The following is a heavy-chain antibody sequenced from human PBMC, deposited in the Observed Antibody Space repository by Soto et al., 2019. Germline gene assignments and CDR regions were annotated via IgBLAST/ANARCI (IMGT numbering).Heavy chain of an antibody. CDR3: ARDGDVYRRDAFDV. J-gene: IGHJ3*01. CDR2: IYNNDGT. D-gene: IGHD4-4*01. Sequence: EVQLVESGGGLVQPGGSLRLSCAASGFTVSNKFMSWVRQAPGKGLERVSIIYNNDGTNYADSVKGRFTISRDKSENTLYLQMNSLRVEDTAVYYCARDGDVYRRDAFDVWGQGTTVTVSS. V-gene: IGHV3-66*01. CDR1: GFTVSNKF.